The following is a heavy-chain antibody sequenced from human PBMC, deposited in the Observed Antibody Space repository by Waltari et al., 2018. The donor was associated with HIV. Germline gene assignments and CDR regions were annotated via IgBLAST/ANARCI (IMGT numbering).Heavy chain of an antibody. CDR3: ARGDQWGIFLDSYYGLDV. Sequence: EALLVEFGGGVVKPGGFLRLSGDASQFSFRGYWLVWVSQASGKGLEWVANINQDATKKNYAESVKGRFSVSRDNGKYSVFLEMNRLRVQDTAVYFCARGDQWGIFLDSYYGLDVWGRGTTVIVSS. J-gene: IGHJ6*02. D-gene: IGHD1-26*01. CDR2: INQDATKK. CDR1: QFSFRGYW. V-gene: IGHV3-7*01.